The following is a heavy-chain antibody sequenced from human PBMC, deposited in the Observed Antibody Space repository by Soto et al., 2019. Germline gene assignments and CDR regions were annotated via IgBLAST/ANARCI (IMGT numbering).Heavy chain of an antibody. CDR2: ISGSGGST. V-gene: IGHV3-23*01. J-gene: IGHJ4*02. D-gene: IGHD2-21*02. CDR3: ARNQCGGDCYSADFYDY. CDR1: GFTFSSYA. Sequence: PGGSLRLSCAASGFTFSSYAMSWVRQAPGKGLEWVSAISGSGGSTYYADSVKGRFTISRDNSKNTLYLQMNSLRAEDTAVYYCARNQCGGDCYSADFYDYWGQGTLVTVSS.